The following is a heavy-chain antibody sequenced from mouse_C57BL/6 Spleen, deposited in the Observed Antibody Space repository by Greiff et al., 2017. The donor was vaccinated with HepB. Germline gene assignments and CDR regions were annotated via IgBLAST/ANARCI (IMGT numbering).Heavy chain of an antibody. V-gene: IGHV1-26*01. J-gene: IGHJ4*01. CDR2: INPNNGGT. CDR3: ARSPLYAMDY. Sequence: EVQLQQSGPELVKPGASVKISCKASGYTFTDYYMNWVKQSHGKSLEWIGDINPNNGGTSYNQKFKGKATLTVDKSSSTAYMELRNLTSEDSAVYYCARSPLYAMDYWGQGTSVTVSS. CDR1: GYTFTDYY.